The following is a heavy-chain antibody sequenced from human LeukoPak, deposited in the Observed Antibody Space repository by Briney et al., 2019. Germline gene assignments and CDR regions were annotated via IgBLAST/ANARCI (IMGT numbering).Heavy chain of an antibody. CDR1: GFTFDDYS. Sequence: GGSLRLSCAASGFTFDDYSMSWVRQAPGKGLEWVSGINWSGGSTGYADSVKGRFTISRDNAKNSLYLQMNSLRAEDTALYYCARVNYDYVWGSYNYWGQGTLVTVSS. D-gene: IGHD3-16*01. CDR3: ARVNYDYVWGSYNY. V-gene: IGHV3-20*04. J-gene: IGHJ4*02. CDR2: INWSGGST.